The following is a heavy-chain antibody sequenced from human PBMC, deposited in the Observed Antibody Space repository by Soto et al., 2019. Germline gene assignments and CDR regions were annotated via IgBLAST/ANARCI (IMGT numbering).Heavy chain of an antibody. CDR1: GYSFTNNW. J-gene: IGHJ4*03. CDR2: IDPRDSYT. CDR3: AREYCLNHSGYNGYFDY. Sequence: GESLKISCKGSGYSFTNNWISWVRQMPGKGLEWMGRIDPRDSYTNYSPSFQGHVTISVDKSDNTSYLQWNSLRASDSAMYFCAREYCLNHSGYNGYFDYWGRGTLVTVSS. V-gene: IGHV5-10-1*01. D-gene: IGHD6-25*01.